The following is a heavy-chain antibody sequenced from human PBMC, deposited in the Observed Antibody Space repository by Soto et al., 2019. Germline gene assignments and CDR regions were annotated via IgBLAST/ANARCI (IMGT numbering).Heavy chain of an antibody. D-gene: IGHD1-1*01. CDR2: IYYSGST. CDR3: ARDGRKPLYMDV. CDR1: GGSISSYY. V-gene: IGHV4-59*01. Sequence: SETLSLTCTVSGGSISSYYWSWIRQPPGKGLEWIGYIYYSGSTNYNPSLKSRVTISVDTSKNQFSLKLSSVTAADTAVYYCARDGRKPLYMDVWGKGTTVTVSS. J-gene: IGHJ6*03.